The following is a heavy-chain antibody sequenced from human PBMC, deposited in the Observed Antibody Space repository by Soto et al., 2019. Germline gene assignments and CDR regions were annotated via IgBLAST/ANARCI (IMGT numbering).Heavy chain of an antibody. CDR1: GGSISSGGYS. Sequence: SETLSLTCAVSGGSISSGGYSWSWIRQPPGKGLEWIGYIYHSGSTYYNPSLKSRVTISVDRSKNQFSLKLSSVTAADTAVHYCARGGGYCSSTSCYFWFDPWGQGTLVTVSS. CDR2: IYHSGST. J-gene: IGHJ5*02. V-gene: IGHV4-30-2*01. CDR3: ARGGGYCSSTSCYFWFDP. D-gene: IGHD2-2*01.